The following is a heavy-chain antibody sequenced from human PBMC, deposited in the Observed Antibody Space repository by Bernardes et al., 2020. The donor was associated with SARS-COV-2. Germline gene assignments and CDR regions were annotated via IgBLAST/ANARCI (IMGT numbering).Heavy chain of an antibody. J-gene: IGHJ4*02. Sequence: GGSLRPSCAASGFTFSSSGMSWVRPAPGKGLEWVSAISDDGGITKYADSVKGRFTISRDTSKNTLYLRMNSLRAEDTAVYYCARRAEKISGYVHRYFDYWGQGTLVTVSS. CDR3: ARRAEKISGYVHRYFDY. D-gene: IGHD3-22*01. V-gene: IGHV3-23*01. CDR2: ISDDGGIT. CDR1: GFTFSSSG.